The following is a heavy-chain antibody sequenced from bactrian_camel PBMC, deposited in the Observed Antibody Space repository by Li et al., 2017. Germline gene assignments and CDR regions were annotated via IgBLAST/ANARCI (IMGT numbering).Heavy chain of an antibody. CDR1: GYTDSTYC. CDR3: AAQGGLWDSWLEAAYTY. J-gene: IGHJ4*01. Sequence: DVQLVESGGGSAQAGGSLTLSCEVSGYTDSTYCVGWFRQAPGAEREGVAVIDRDGEQKFADSVKGRFIISQDNAKNTLYLQMNSLKLEDTAMYYCAAQGGLWDSWLEAAYTYWGQGTQVTVS. D-gene: IGHD1*01. CDR2: IDRDGEQ. V-gene: IGHV3S42*01.